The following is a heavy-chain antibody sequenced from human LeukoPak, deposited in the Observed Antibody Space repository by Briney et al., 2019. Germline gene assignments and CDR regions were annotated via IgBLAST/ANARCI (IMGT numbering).Heavy chain of an antibody. D-gene: IGHD4-17*01. CDR2: FDPDEAET. Sequence: GASVKVSCKVSVYTVTELSIHWVRQAPGKGLEWMGGFDPDEAETVFAGKFQGRVTMAEDTSTNTAYMELTSLRSEDTAVYYCATGQTTPVLVDTLHFWGQGTLVTVSS. J-gene: IGHJ4*02. CDR3: ATGQTTPVLVDTLHF. CDR1: VYTVTELS. V-gene: IGHV1-24*01.